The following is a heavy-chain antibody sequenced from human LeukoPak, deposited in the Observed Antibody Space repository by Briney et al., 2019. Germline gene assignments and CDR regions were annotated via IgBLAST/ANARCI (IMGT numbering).Heavy chain of an antibody. CDR2: IWYDGSNK. V-gene: IGHV3-33*08. Sequence: GGSLRLSCVASGFTFSSYVMSWVRQAPGKGLEWVAVIWYDGSNKYYADSVKGRFTISRDNSKNTLYLQMNSLRAEDTAVYYCARTLRRDGYNYPYYYGMDVWGQGTTVTVSS. CDR3: ARTLRRDGYNYPYYYGMDV. CDR1: GFTFSSYV. J-gene: IGHJ6*02. D-gene: IGHD5-24*01.